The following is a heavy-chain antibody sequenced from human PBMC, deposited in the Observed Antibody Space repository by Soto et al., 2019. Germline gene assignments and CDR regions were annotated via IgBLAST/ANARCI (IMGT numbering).Heavy chain of an antibody. CDR3: TRGFYSSGWSSYGMDV. CDR2: IRSKAYGGTT. J-gene: IGHJ6*02. Sequence: GGSLRLSCTASGFTFGDYAMSWFRQAPGKGLEWVGFIRSKAYGGTTEYAASVKGRFTISRDDSKSIAYLQMNSLKTEDTAVYYCTRGFYSSGWSSYGMDVWGQGTRVTVSS. D-gene: IGHD6-19*01. V-gene: IGHV3-49*03. CDR1: GFTFGDYA.